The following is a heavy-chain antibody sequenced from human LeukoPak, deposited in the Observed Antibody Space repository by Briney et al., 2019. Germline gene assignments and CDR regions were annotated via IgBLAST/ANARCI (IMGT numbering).Heavy chain of an antibody. CDR3: ARGAVCGGGSCYEDWFDP. J-gene: IGHJ5*02. V-gene: IGHV3-48*01. CDR1: GFTFSSYS. Sequence: GGSLRLSCAASGFTFSSYSMNWVRQAPGKGLEWVSYISSSSSTIYYADSVKGRFTISRDNAKNSLYLQMNSLRAEDTAVYYCARGAVCGGGSCYEDWFDPWGQGTLVTVSS. CDR2: ISSSSSTI. D-gene: IGHD2-15*01.